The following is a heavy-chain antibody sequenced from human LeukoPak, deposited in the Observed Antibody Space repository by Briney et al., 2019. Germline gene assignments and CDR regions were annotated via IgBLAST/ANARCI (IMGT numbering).Heavy chain of an antibody. CDR3: SKEDFDL. CDR2: IRQDGKEI. V-gene: IGHV3-7*01. D-gene: IGHD3-9*01. CDR1: GLSFSNYW. Sequence: GGSLRLSCAASGLSFSNYWMRWVRQAPGKGLEWLAAIRQDGKEIYYADSVKARYTISRDNTKKSVYLQMNRLRAEDTAVYYCSKEDFDLWGQGSLVTVSS. J-gene: IGHJ1*01.